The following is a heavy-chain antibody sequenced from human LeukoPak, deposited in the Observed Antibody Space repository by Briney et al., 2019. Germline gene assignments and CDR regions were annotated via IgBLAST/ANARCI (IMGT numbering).Heavy chain of an antibody. CDR2: IYHSGST. D-gene: IGHD3-22*01. CDR3: ARSNYFDSSGYYYYFDY. CDR1: GYSISSGYY. J-gene: IGHJ4*02. Sequence: SETLSLTCTVSGYSISSGYYWGWIRQPPGKGLEWIGSIYHSGSTYHNPSLKSRVTISIDTSKNQFSLKPSSVTAADTAVFYCARSNYFDSSGYYYYFDYWGQGTLVTVSS. V-gene: IGHV4-38-2*02.